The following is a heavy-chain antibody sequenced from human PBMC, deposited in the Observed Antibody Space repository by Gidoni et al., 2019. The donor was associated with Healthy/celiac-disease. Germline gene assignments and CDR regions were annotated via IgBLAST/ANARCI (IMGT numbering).Heavy chain of an antibody. J-gene: IGHJ3*02. CDR2: ISSSSSYI. Sequence: EVQLVESGGGLATPGGSLRLSCASSGFTFSSYSMNWVRQAPGKGLEWVSSISSSSSYINYADSVKGRFTISRDKAKNALYLQMNSLRAEDTAVYYCARGQRQLLDAFDIWGQGTMVTVSS. CDR1: GFTFSSYS. D-gene: IGHD1-1*01. V-gene: IGHV3-21*01. CDR3: ARGQRQLLDAFDI.